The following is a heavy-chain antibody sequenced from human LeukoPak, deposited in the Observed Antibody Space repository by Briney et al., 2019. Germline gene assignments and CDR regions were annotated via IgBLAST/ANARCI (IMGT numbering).Heavy chain of an antibody. J-gene: IGHJ4*02. Sequence: GGSLRLSCAASGFTFSTYAMTWVRQAPGKGLDWVSAISGGGSSTYYADSVKGRFTISRDNSENTLYLQMNSLRAEDTAVYYCARVKIRSGYHFGYYFDYWGQGILVTVSS. CDR3: ARVKIRSGYHFGYYFDY. V-gene: IGHV3-23*01. CDR2: ISGGGSST. D-gene: IGHD5-12*01. CDR1: GFTFSTYA.